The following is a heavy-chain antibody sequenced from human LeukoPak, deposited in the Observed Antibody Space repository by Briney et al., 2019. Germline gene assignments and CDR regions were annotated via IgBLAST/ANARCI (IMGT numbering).Heavy chain of an antibody. CDR2: IYYSGST. CDR3: ARVRGSGWLKLFDY. CDR1: GGSISSSSYY. J-gene: IGHJ4*02. Sequence: PSETLSLTCTVSGGSISSSSYYWGWIRQPPGKGLEWIGSIYYSGSTYYNPSLKSRVTISVDTSKNQFSLKLSSVTAADTAVYYCARVRGSGWLKLFDYWGQGTLVTVSS. V-gene: IGHV4-39*01. D-gene: IGHD6-19*01.